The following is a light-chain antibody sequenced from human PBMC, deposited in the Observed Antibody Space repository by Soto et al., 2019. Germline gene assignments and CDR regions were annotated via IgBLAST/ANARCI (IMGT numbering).Light chain of an antibody. V-gene: IGLV1-40*01. CDR3: PSYNSSLSGYV. J-gene: IGLJ1*01. Sequence: QSVLTQPPSVSGAPGQRVTISRTGSSSNIGAGYDVPWYQQLPGTAPKLLIYGNSNRPSGVPDRFSGSKSGTSASLAITGLQAGDEADYYCPSYNSSLSGYVFGTGTKLTVL. CDR2: GNS. CDR1: SSNIGAGYD.